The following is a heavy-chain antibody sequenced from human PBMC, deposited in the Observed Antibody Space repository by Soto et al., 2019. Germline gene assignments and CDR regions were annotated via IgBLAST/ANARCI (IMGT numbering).Heavy chain of an antibody. V-gene: IGHV4-30-2*01. CDR1: GGSISSGGYS. Sequence: SETLFLTCVVSGGSISSGGYSWSWIRQPPGKGLEWIGYIYHSGSTYYNPSLKSRVTISVDRSKNQFSLKLSSVTAADTAVYYCVRVPGPWGQGTLVTVSS. CDR2: IYHSGST. J-gene: IGHJ5*02. CDR3: VRVPGP.